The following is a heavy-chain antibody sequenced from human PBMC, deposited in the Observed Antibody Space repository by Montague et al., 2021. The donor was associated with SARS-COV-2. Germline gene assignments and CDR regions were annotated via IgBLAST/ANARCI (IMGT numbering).Heavy chain of an antibody. J-gene: IGHJ4*02. CDR2: TYYRSKWFN. Sequence: CPISGDSVPSNTASWNWIRQSPSRGLEWLGRTYYRSKWFNDYAVSVKSRIAINPDTSKNQFSLQLNSVTAEDTAVYYCARELRRIIMIVDSLGFDYWGQGTLVTVSS. CDR3: ARELRRIIMIVDSLGFDY. CDR1: GDSVPSNTAS. V-gene: IGHV6-1*01. D-gene: IGHD3-22*01.